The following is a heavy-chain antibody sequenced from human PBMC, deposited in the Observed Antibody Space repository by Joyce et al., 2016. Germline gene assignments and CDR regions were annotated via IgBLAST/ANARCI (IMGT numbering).Heavy chain of an antibody. Sequence: QVQLVQSGAEVKKPGASVKVSCKASGYTFTNFYIHWVRQAPGQGLEWMGIINPSGGSTSYAQKFQGRVTLTSDTSTSTIYMELSSLRSEDTAVYFCARDSGSYGGYYFDYWGQGTLVTVSS. CDR1: GYTFTNFY. D-gene: IGHD1-26*01. CDR2: INPSGGST. CDR3: ARDSGSYGGYYFDY. V-gene: IGHV1-46*01. J-gene: IGHJ4*02.